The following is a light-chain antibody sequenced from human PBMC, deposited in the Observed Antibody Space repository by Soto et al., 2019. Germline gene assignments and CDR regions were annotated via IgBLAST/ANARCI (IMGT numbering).Light chain of an antibody. Sequence: DVVMTQTPLSLSVAPGQPASISCKSSQSLLHITGETFLFWYLQKPGQSPQLLIYEVSTLVSGVPYRFSGSWSGSDFTLEISRVETDDVVIYYCMQSTHRPPTFVHGTRLGIE. CDR1: QSLLHITGETF. J-gene: IGKJ5*01. CDR3: MQSTHRPPT. V-gene: IGKV2D-29*02. CDR2: EVS.